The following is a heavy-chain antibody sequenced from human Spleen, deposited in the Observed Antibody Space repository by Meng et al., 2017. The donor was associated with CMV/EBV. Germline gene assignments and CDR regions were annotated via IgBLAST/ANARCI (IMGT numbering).Heavy chain of an antibody. J-gene: IGHJ6*02. V-gene: IGHV1-2*02. CDR1: GFTFSSYD. D-gene: IGHD2-2*01. CDR3: ATTPIRGPVVPAAILKRDYYYYDMDV. CDR2: INPNSGGT. Sequence: ASVKISCAASGFTFSSYDMHWVRQAPGQGLEWMGWINPNSGGTNYAQTFQGRVTMTRDTSISTAYMELSRLRSDDTAVYYCATTPIRGPVVPAAILKRDYYYYDMDVWGQGTTVTVSS.